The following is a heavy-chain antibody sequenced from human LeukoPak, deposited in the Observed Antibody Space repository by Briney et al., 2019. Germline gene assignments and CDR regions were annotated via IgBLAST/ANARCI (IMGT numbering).Heavy chain of an antibody. V-gene: IGHV3-23*01. Sequence: GGSLRLSCAASGFTFSSYAMSWVRQAPGKGLEWVSAISGSGGSTYSADSVKGRFTISRDNSKNTLYLQMNSLRAEDTAVYYCAKDLFLRLSYYFDYWGQGTLVTVSS. CDR2: ISGSGGST. CDR1: GFTFSSYA. D-gene: IGHD3-3*01. CDR3: AKDLFLRLSYYFDY. J-gene: IGHJ4*02.